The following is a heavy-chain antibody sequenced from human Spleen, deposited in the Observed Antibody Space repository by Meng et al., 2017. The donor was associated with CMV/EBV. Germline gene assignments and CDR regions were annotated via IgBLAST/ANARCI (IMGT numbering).Heavy chain of an antibody. CDR3: ATRDRELTALSGLYYYYAMDV. Sequence: GGSLRLSCAASGFLFSNYEMHWVRQAPGKGLEWVASIRYDESNKYYADSVRGRFTISRENSKNTLYLQMNNLRTEDTALYYCATRDRELTALSGLYYYYAMDVWSQGTSVTVSS. J-gene: IGHJ6*02. CDR1: GFLFSNYE. D-gene: IGHD2-15*01. CDR2: IRYDESNK. V-gene: IGHV3-30*02.